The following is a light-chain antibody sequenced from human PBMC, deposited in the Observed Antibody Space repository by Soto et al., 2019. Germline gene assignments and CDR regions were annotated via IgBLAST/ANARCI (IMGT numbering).Light chain of an antibody. Sequence: QSVLTQPPSVSAAPRQTVTISCSGGSSNIGNNAVNWYQQVPGQAPTLVMYYDNVLPSGVSDRFSGSESGTSASLIISNLQSEDEAYYYCAVWGDTFHGVIFGGGTKLTVL. CDR3: AVWGDTFHGVI. CDR2: YDN. CDR1: SSNIGNNA. J-gene: IGLJ2*01. V-gene: IGLV1-36*01.